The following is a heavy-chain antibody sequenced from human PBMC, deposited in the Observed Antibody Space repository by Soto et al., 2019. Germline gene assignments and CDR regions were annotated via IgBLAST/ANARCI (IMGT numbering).Heavy chain of an antibody. J-gene: IGHJ4*02. CDR3: ATRIAVAGRHVDY. D-gene: IGHD6-19*01. Sequence: PGESLKISCKGSGYNFTSYWISWVRQMPGKGLEWMGRIDPSDSYTNYSPSFQGHVTISADKSISTAYLQWSSLKASDTAMYYWATRIAVAGRHVDYWGQGTLVTVSS. CDR2: IDPSDSYT. V-gene: IGHV5-10-1*01. CDR1: GYNFTSYW.